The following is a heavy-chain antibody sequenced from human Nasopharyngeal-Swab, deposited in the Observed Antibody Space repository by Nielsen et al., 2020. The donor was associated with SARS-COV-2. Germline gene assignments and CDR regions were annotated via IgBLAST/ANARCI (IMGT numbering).Heavy chain of an antibody. D-gene: IGHD5-18*01. CDR3: ARSPYSYGYEAAFDI. CDR1: GGSISSGGYY. Sequence: LRLSCTVSGGSISSGGYYWSWIRQHPGKGLEWIGYIYYSGSTYYNPSLKSRVTISVDTSKNQFSLKLSSVTAADTAVYYCARSPYSYGYEAAFDIWGQGTMVTVSS. CDR2: IYYSGST. V-gene: IGHV4-31*03. J-gene: IGHJ3*02.